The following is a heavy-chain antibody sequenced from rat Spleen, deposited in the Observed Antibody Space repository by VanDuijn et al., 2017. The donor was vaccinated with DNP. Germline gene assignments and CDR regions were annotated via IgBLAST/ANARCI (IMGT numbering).Heavy chain of an antibody. Sequence: EVQLVESGGDLVQPGRSLKLSCVASGFTFNTYWMAWIRQAPGKGLEWIASITNGGGDTYYPDSVRGRFTISRDDAKNTLYLQMNSLRSEDTATYYCASGSYYGYKWFAYWGQGTLVTVSS. D-gene: IGHD1-9*01. J-gene: IGHJ3*01. CDR2: ITNGGGDT. CDR1: GFTFNTYW. V-gene: IGHV5-31*01. CDR3: ASGSYYGYKWFAY.